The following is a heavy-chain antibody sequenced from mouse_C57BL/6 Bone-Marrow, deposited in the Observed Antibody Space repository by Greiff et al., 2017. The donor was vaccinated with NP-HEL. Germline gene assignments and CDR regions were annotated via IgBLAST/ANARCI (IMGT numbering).Heavy chain of an antibody. J-gene: IGHJ2*01. CDR1: GYTFTSYG. Sequence: VNLVESGAELARPGASVKLSCKASGYTFTSYGISWVKQRTGQGLEWIGEIYPRSGNTYYNEKFKGKATLTADKSSSTAYMELRSLTSEDSAVYFCARRGLRRWGQGTTLTVSS. CDR2: IYPRSGNT. CDR3: ARRGLRR. D-gene: IGHD2-2*01. V-gene: IGHV1-81*01.